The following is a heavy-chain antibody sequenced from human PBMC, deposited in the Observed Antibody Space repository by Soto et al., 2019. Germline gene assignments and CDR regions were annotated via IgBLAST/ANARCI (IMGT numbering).Heavy chain of an antibody. Sequence: PSETLSLTCTVSGTSISSYYWSWIRQPPGKGLEWIANIHYSGTTNYSPSLASRVTLSVDTSKNQFSLKMTSVTAADRAMYFCARYNSYAIDYWGRGTLVTV. D-gene: IGHD2-8*01. J-gene: IGHJ4*02. CDR2: IHYSGTT. CDR1: GTSISSYY. CDR3: ARYNSYAIDY. V-gene: IGHV4-59*01.